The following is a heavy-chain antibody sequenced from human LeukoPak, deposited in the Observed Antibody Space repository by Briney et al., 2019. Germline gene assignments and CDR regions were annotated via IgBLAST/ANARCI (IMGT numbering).Heavy chain of an antibody. CDR2: ISSSSSYI. D-gene: IGHD1/OR15-1a*01. Sequence: PGGSLRLSCAASGFSFRDYTMNWVRQAPGKGLEWVASISSSSSYIYFANSVRGRFSISRDNDKNSLYLQMNSLRAEDTAVYYCAKDSPSRTATTEVPVDYWGQGTLVTVS. V-gene: IGHV3-21*01. J-gene: IGHJ4*02. CDR1: GFSFRDYT. CDR3: AKDSPSRTATTEVPVDY.